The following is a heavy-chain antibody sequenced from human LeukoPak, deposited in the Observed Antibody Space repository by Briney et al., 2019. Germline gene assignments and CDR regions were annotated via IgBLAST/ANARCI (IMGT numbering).Heavy chain of an antibody. J-gene: IGHJ6*02. CDR2: IYHSGST. CDR3: ASSKGADYDFWSGYYRDPYYYYGMDV. D-gene: IGHD3-3*01. CDR1: GGSISSGGYS. V-gene: IGHV4-30-2*01. Sequence: NPSQTLSLTCAVSGGSISSGGYSWSWIRQPPGKGLEWIGYIYHSGSTYYNPSLKSRVTISVDRSKNQFSLKLSSVTAADTAVYYCASSKGADYDFWSGYYRDPYYYYGMDVWGQGTTVTVSS.